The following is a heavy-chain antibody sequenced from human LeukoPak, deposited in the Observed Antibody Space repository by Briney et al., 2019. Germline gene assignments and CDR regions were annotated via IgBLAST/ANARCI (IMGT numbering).Heavy chain of an antibody. CDR2: IYYSGST. V-gene: IGHV4-61*08. CDR3: ARVGGDSPEYNWFDP. CDR1: GGSVSSGDYY. D-gene: IGHD2-21*02. J-gene: IGHJ5*02. Sequence: PSETLSLTRTVSGGSVSSGDYYWSWLRQPPGKGLEWIGYIYYSGSTNYNPSLKSRVTISVDKSKNQFSLKLRSVTAADTAVYYCARVGGDSPEYNWFDPWGQGILVTVSS.